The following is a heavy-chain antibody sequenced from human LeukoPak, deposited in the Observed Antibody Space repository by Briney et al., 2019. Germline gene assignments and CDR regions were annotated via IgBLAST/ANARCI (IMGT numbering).Heavy chain of an antibody. Sequence: PGGSLRPSCAASGFTFSSYSMNWVRQAPGKGLEWVSCISTSSSYIYYADSVKGRFTTSRDNAKNSLYLQMNSLRAEDTAVYYCARDLRSSGYYAFDYWGQGTLVTVSS. V-gene: IGHV3-21*01. CDR2: ISTSSSYI. J-gene: IGHJ4*02. D-gene: IGHD3-22*01. CDR3: ARDLRSSGYYAFDY. CDR1: GFTFSSYS.